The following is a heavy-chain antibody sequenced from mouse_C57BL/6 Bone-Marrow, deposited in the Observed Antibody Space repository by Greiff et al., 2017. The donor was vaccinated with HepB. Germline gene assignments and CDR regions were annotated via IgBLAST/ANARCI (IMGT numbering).Heavy chain of an antibody. V-gene: IGHV1-50*01. CDR2: IDPSDSYT. J-gene: IGHJ3*01. CDR1: GYTFTSYW. Sequence: QVQLKQPGAELVKPGASVKLSCKASGYTFTSYWMQWVKQRPGQGLEWIGEIDPSDSYTNYNQKFKGKATLTVDTSSSTAYMQLSSLTSEDSAVYYCAIITTVVPAYWGQGTLVTVSA. D-gene: IGHD1-1*01. CDR3: AIITTVVPAY.